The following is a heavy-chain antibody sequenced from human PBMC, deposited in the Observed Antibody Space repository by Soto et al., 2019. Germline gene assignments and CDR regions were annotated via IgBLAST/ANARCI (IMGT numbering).Heavy chain of an antibody. Sequence: ASVKVSCKASGYTFNRYYMHWVRQAPGQGLEWMGMINPCGTITSYAQKFQGRVTMTRDTSPSTLHMELSSLRSEDTAVYYFTRGAFLEWSCMDVWGQGTTVTVSS. D-gene: IGHD3-3*01. J-gene: IGHJ6*02. CDR3: TRGAFLEWSCMDV. CDR2: INPCGTIT. CDR1: GYTFNRYY. V-gene: IGHV1-46*02.